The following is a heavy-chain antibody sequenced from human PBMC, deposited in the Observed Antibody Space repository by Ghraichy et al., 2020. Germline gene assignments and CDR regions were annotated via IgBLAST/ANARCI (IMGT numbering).Heavy chain of an antibody. CDR1: GGSISSSSYY. J-gene: IGHJ6*02. CDR3: ARKVRGVQGFYYYYGMDV. CDR2: IYYSGST. Sequence: SETLSLTCTVSGGSISSSSYYWGWIRQPPGKGLEWIGSIYYSGSTYYNPSLKSRVTISVDTSKNQFSLKLSSVTAADTAVYYCARKVRGVQGFYYYYGMDVWGQGTTVTVSS. D-gene: IGHD2-8*01. V-gene: IGHV4-39*01.